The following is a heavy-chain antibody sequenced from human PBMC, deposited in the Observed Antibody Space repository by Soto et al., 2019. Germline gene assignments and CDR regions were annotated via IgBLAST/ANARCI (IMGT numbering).Heavy chain of an antibody. D-gene: IGHD3-10*01. J-gene: IGHJ4*02. CDR1: GFTFSSHS. Sequence: GGSLRLSCAASGFTFSSHSMNWVRQAPGKGLEWVSAISGGGDTTSYADSVKGRFTVSRDGSKNTLYLQMSSLRAEDTALYYCAKGRGGSGSLTPRVDFWGQGTLVTVSS. CDR3: AKGRGGSGSLTPRVDF. CDR2: ISGGGDTT. V-gene: IGHV3-23*01.